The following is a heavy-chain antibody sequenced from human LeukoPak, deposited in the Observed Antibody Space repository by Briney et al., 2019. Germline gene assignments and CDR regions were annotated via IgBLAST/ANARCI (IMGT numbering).Heavy chain of an antibody. CDR3: ARDALLRYFDWALYYYYYYGMDV. Sequence: GGSLRLSCAASRFTFSSYEMNWVRQAPGKGLEWVAVISYDGSNKYYADSVKGRFTISRDNSKNTLYLQMNSLRAEDTAVYYCARDALLRYFDWALYYYYYYGMDVWGQGTTVTVSS. CDR2: ISYDGSNK. V-gene: IGHV3-30-3*01. D-gene: IGHD3-9*01. CDR1: RFTFSSYE. J-gene: IGHJ6*02.